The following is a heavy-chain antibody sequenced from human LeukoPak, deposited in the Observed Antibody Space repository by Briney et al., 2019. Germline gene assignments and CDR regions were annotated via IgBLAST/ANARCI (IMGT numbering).Heavy chain of an antibody. D-gene: IGHD3-10*01. CDR3: ATEGGSGSYYGDDAFDM. V-gene: IGHV3-15*01. CDR1: GFSFTNTW. CDR2: VKSKADDGTT. Sequence: KPGGSLRLSCEASGFSFTNTWMSWVRQAPGKGLEWVGRVKSKADDGTTDYAAPVQGRFTISRDDSKNTLSLQMNSLKTGDTAVYYCATEGGSGSYYGDDAFDMWGQGTMVTVSS. J-gene: IGHJ3*02.